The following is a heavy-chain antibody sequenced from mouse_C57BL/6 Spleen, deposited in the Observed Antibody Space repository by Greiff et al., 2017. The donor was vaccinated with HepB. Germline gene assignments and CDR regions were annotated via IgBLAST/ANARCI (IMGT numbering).Heavy chain of an antibody. V-gene: IGHV5-17*01. J-gene: IGHJ1*03. CDR2: ISSGSSTI. Sequence: EVQLVESGGGLVKPGGSLKLSCAASGFTFSDYGMHWVRQAPEKGLEWVAYISSGSSTIYYADTVKGRFTISRDNAKNTLFLQMTSLRSEDTAMYYCAREAPYGNYVWYGEVWGTGTTVTVSS. CDR3: AREAPYGNYVWYGEV. D-gene: IGHD2-1*01. CDR1: GFTFSDYG.